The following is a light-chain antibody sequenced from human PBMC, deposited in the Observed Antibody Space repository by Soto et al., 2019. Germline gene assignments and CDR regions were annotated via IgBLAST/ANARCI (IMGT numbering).Light chain of an antibody. CDR1: QSINIY. V-gene: IGKV1-39*01. Sequence: DIQMTQSPSSLSASVGDRVTITCRASQSINIYVNWYQQKPGRAPNLLIYAASILQNGVPSRFSGSGSGTDFTLTITSLQAEDIATYFCQQSYNTPRTSGQGTKLEIK. CDR3: QQSYNTPRT. CDR2: AAS. J-gene: IGKJ2*01.